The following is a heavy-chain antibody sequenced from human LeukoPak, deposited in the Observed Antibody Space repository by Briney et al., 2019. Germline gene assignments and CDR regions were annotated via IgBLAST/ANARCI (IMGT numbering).Heavy chain of an antibody. CDR2: INPNSGGT. CDR1: GYTFTAYY. V-gene: IGHV1-2*06. D-gene: IGHD1-14*01. Sequence: ASVKVSCKASGYTFTAYYIHWVRQAPGQGLEWMGRINPNSGGTDSTQNFQGRVTMTRDTSMSTAYMEFSSLRSDDTALYYCARDLSGISSATDAFDMWGQGTMVTVSS. CDR3: ARDLSGISSATDAFDM. J-gene: IGHJ3*02.